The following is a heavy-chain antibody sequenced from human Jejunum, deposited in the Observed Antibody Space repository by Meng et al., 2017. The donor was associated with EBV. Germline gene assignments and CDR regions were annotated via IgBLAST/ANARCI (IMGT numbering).Heavy chain of an antibody. J-gene: IGHJ4*02. V-gene: IGHV4-4*02. Sequence: GRLQGAGPGRGKLSGPLYLTGAVSGDSIDSRNCWSWVRQSPERGLEWIGEIYYSGSTNYNPSLKSRVTILVDRSENHFSLHLSSVTAADTAVYYCVRGGDYCLVYWGQGTLVTVSS. CDR2: IYYSGST. CDR1: GDSIDSRNC. CDR3: VRGGDYCLVY. D-gene: IGHD2-21*02.